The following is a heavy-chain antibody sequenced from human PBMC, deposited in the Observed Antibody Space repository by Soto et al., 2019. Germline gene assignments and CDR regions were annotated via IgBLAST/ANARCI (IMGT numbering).Heavy chain of an antibody. J-gene: IGHJ5*02. Sequence: PGVPQRLSSAASGFTFIDFYMSWIRQAPGKGLEWVSYISSSSSTIYYADSVKGRFTISRDNAKNSLYLQMNSLRAEDTAVYYCASTLNLVVVPAAMGWFDPWGQGTLVTSPQ. V-gene: IGHV3-11*01. CDR2: ISSSSSTI. CDR3: ASTLNLVVVPAAMGWFDP. D-gene: IGHD2-2*01. CDR1: GFTFIDFY.